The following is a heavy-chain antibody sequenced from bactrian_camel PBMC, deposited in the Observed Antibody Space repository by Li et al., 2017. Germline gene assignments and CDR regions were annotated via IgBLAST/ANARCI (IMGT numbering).Heavy chain of an antibody. V-gene: IGHV3S55*01. CDR2: IASDGVP. Sequence: HVQLVESGGGSVQAGGSLRLSCAASGYTDSRYCMGWFRQAPGKEGEGVAAIASDGVPDYADSVKGRFTISQDNAKNTLYLRLNSLKPEDTDMYYCAYRRGHTYCSPWNVAGFTYRGQGTQVTVS. J-gene: IGHJ4*01. CDR3: AYRRGHTYCSPWNVAGFTY. CDR1: GYTDSRYC. D-gene: IGHD2*01.